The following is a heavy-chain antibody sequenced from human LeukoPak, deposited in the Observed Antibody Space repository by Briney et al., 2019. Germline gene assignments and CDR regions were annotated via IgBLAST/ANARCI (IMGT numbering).Heavy chain of an antibody. V-gene: IGHV4-61*01. CDR2: IYYSGST. J-gene: IGHJ4*02. CDR3: AREEYSSGWYGFDY. Sequence: SETLSLTCTVSGGSVSSGSYYWSWIRQPPGKGLEWIGYIYYSGSTNYNPSLKSRVTISVDTSKNQFSLKLSSVTAADTAVYYCAREEYSSGWYGFDYWGQGTLVTASS. CDR1: GGSVSSGSYY. D-gene: IGHD6-19*01.